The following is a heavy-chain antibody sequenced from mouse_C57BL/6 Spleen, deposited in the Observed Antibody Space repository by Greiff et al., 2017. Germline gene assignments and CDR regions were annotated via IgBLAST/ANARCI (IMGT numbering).Heavy chain of an antibody. CDR1: GYTFTSYW. Sequence: QVQLQQPGAELVKPGASVKMSCKASGYTFTSYWITWVKQRPGQGLEWIGDIYPGSGSTNYNEKFKSKATLTVDTSSSTAYMQLSSLTSEDSAVYYWGRGYYGSRERYFDVWGTGTTVTVSS. CDR3: GRGYYGSRERYFDV. J-gene: IGHJ1*03. V-gene: IGHV1-55*01. D-gene: IGHD1-1*01. CDR2: IYPGSGST.